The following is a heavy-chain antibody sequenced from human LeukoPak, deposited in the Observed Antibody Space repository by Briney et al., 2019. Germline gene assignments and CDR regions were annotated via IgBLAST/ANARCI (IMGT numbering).Heavy chain of an antibody. CDR1: GYTFTSYY. Sequence: ASVKVSCKASGYTFTSYYMHWVRQAPGQGLEWMGIINPSGGSTSYAQKFQGRVTMTRDTSTSTVYMELSSLRSEDTAVYYCARDQNPHSSSWYCDYWGQGTLVTVSS. J-gene: IGHJ4*02. CDR3: ARDQNPHSSSWYCDY. D-gene: IGHD6-13*01. V-gene: IGHV1-46*01. CDR2: INPSGGST.